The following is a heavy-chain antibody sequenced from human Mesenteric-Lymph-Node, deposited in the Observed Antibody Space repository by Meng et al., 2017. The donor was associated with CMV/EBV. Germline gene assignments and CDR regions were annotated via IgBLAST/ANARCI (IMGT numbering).Heavy chain of an antibody. CDR3: AKESVSAAHAVGYYGMDV. J-gene: IGHJ6*02. V-gene: IGHV3-23*01. D-gene: IGHD2-2*01. CDR2: VSGSGGTT. CDR1: GFTFSNYA. Sequence: GESLKISCAASGFTFSNYAVNWVRQAPGKGLEWVSVVSGSGGTTYYADSVRGRFTISRDRSKNTLYLQMDSLRVEDTAVYYCAKESVSAAHAVGYYGMDVWGQGTTVTVSS.